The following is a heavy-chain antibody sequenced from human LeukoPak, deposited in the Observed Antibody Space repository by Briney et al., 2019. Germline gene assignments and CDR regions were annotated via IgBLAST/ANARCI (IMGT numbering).Heavy chain of an antibody. J-gene: IGHJ4*02. CDR3: ARLGYSYGLYYFDY. D-gene: IGHD5-18*01. CDR2: ISAYNGNT. CDR1: GYXFTSYG. V-gene: IGHV1-18*01. Sequence: ASVKVSCKASGYXFTSYGISWVRQAPGQGLEWMGWISAYNGNTNYAQKLQGRVTMTTDTSTSTAYMELRSLRSDDTAVYYCARLGYSYGLYYFDYWGQGTLVTVSS.